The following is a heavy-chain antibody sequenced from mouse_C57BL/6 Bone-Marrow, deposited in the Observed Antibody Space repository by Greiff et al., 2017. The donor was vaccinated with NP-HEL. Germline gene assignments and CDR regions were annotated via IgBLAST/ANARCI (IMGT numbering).Heavy chain of an antibody. V-gene: IGHV1-81*01. CDR2: IYPRSGNT. CDR3: GRQLRLHYFDY. Sequence: QVQLKESGAELARPGASVKLSCKASGYTFTSYGISWVKQRTEQGLEWIGEIYPRSGNTYYNEKFKGKATLTADKSSSTAYMELRSLTSEDSAVYFCGRQLRLHYFDYWGQGTTLTVSS. D-gene: IGHD3-2*02. J-gene: IGHJ2*01. CDR1: GYTFTSYG.